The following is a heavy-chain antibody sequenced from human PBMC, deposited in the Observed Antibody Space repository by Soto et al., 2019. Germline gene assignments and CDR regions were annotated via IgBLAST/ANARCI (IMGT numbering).Heavy chain of an antibody. D-gene: IGHD3-10*01. CDR3: ARDSATSDYYYGMDV. Sequence: SETLSLTCTVSDGSISSYYWSWIRQPPGKGLEWIGYIYYSGSTNYNPSLKSRVTISVDTSKNQFSLKLSSVTAADTAVYYCARDSATSDYYYGMDVWGQGTTVTVSS. CDR1: DGSISSYY. J-gene: IGHJ6*02. CDR2: IYYSGST. V-gene: IGHV4-59*01.